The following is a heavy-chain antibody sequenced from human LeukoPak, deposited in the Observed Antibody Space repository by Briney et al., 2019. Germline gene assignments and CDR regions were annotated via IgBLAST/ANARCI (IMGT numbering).Heavy chain of an antibody. CDR1: GGSISSSSYY. J-gene: IGHJ4*02. CDR2: IYYSGST. V-gene: IGHV4-39*07. Sequence: SETLSLTCTVSGGSISSSSYYWGWIRQPPGKGLEWIGSIYYSGSTYYNPSLKSRVTISVDTSKNQFSLKLSSVTAADTAVYYCARGLYSYGYECFDYWGQGTLVTVSS. CDR3: ARGLYSYGYECFDY. D-gene: IGHD5-18*01.